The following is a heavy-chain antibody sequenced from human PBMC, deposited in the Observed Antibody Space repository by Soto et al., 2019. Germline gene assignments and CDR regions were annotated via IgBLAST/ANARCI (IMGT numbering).Heavy chain of an antibody. D-gene: IGHD2-15*01. Sequence: GGSLRLSCAASGFTVSSKHMTWFRQAPGKGLEWVSLIQSGGTTYYGDSVKGRFTISRDTSENTLHLQMDSLRVEDTAVYYCARDDVLCDGGRCYGIPLDVWGNGTTVTVSS. CDR1: GFTVSSKH. CDR2: IQSGGTT. CDR3: ARDDVLCDGGRCYGIPLDV. J-gene: IGHJ6*04. V-gene: IGHV3-66*01.